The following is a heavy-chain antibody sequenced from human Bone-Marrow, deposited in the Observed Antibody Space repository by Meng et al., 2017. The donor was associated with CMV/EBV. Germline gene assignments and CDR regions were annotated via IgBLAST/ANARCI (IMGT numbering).Heavy chain of an antibody. Sequence: GESLKISCAATGFTFSGYSMNWVRQAPGKGLEWVSSISSSSSYIYYADSVKGRFTISRDNAKNSLYLQMNSLRAEDTAVYYCAREIVDRYWGQGTLVTVSS. D-gene: IGHD3-22*01. V-gene: IGHV3-21*01. J-gene: IGHJ4*02. CDR2: ISSSSSYI. CDR3: AREIVDRY. CDR1: GFTFSGYS.